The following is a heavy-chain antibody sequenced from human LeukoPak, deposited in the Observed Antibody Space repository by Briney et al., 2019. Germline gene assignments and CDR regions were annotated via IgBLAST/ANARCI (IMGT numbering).Heavy chain of an antibody. Sequence: SETLSLTCAVYGGSFSGYYWSWIRQPPGKGLEWIGEINHSGSTNYNPSLKSRVTISVDTSKNQFSLKLSSVTAADTAVYCCARRDRRLLWFGELLRGPFDYWGQGTLVTVSS. D-gene: IGHD3-10*01. CDR1: GGSFSGYY. V-gene: IGHV4-34*01. CDR2: INHSGST. CDR3: ARRDRRLLWFGELLRGPFDY. J-gene: IGHJ4*02.